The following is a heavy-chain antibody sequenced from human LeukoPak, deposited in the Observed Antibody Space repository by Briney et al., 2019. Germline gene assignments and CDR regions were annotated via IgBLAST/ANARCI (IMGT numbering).Heavy chain of an antibody. Sequence: PVGSLRLSCAASVFTFSSYSMNWVRQAPGKGLEWVSYISSSSSTIYYADSVKGRFTISRDNAKNSLYLQMNSLRAEDTTVYYCVQDKDYWGQGTLVTVSS. CDR2: ISSSSSTI. J-gene: IGHJ4*02. CDR3: VQDKDY. CDR1: VFTFSSYS. V-gene: IGHV3-48*01. D-gene: IGHD2-15*01.